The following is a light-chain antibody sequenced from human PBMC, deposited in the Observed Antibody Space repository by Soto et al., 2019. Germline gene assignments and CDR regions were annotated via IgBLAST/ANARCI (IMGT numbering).Light chain of an antibody. J-gene: IGKJ4*01. Sequence: EVRMTQSPAPLSLSPGERATLSCMAMQGVSSNLAWYQQKPGQTPRLLMYGASTRATGIPARFSGSGSGTKFTLTLSSLQSEDFAVYYCQQYHKWPPLTFGGRTKVDIK. CDR2: GAS. CDR3: QQYHKWPPLT. CDR1: QGVSSN. V-gene: IGKV3-15*01.